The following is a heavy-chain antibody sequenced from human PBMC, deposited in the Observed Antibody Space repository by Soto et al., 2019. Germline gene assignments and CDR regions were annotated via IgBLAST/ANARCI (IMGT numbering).Heavy chain of an antibody. Sequence: SETLSLTCTVSGGSISSGDYYWSWIRQPPGKGLEWVGYIYYSGSTYYNPSLKSRVTISVDTSKNQFSLKLSSVTAADTAVYYCAREVAAAVYDVFDIWAKGTRVPVSS. CDR2: IYYSGST. CDR1: GGSISSGDYY. J-gene: IGHJ3*02. V-gene: IGHV4-30-4*01. CDR3: AREVAAAVYDVFDI. D-gene: IGHD6-13*01.